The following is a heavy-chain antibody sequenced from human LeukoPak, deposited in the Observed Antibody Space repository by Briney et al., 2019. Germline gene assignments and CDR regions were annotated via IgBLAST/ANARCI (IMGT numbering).Heavy chain of an antibody. Sequence: GGSLSLSCAASGFTFDDYAMHWVRQAPGKGLEWVSGISWNSGSIGYADSVKGRFTISRDNAKNSLYLQMNSLRAEDTALYYCAKPRYYYDSSGYQKHDAFDIWGQGTMVTVSS. CDR3: AKPRYYYDSSGYQKHDAFDI. V-gene: IGHV3-9*01. D-gene: IGHD3-22*01. J-gene: IGHJ3*02. CDR1: GFTFDDYA. CDR2: ISWNSGSI.